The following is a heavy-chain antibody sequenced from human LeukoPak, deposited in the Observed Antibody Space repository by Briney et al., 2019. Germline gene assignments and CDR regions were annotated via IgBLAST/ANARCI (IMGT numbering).Heavy chain of an antibody. CDR3: ARESAGTFDY. CDR2: IYYSGST. J-gene: IGHJ4*02. V-gene: IGHV4-59*12. D-gene: IGHD6-13*01. Sequence: SETLSLTCTVSGGSISSYYWSWIRQPPGKGLEWIGYIYYSGSTNYNPSLKSRVTMSVDTSKNQFSLKLSSVTAADTAVYYCARESAGTFDYWGQGTLVTVSS. CDR1: GGSISSYY.